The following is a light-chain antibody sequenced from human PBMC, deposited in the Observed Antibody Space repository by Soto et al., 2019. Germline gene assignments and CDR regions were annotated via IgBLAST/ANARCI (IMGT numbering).Light chain of an antibody. V-gene: IGLV1-40*01. Sequence: QSVLTQPPSVSGAPGQGVAISCTGTNSSIGAGYDVQWYQHLPGRAPRLLVHGNNNRPSGVPDRFSASKSGTSASLAITGLQTEVEADYYCQSYDNGLGGHVVFGGGTKLTVL. CDR3: QSYDNGLGGHVV. CDR2: GNN. CDR1: NSSIGAGYD. J-gene: IGLJ2*01.